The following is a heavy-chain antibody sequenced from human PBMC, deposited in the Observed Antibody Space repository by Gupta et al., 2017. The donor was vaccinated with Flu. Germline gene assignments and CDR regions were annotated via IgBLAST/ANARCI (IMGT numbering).Heavy chain of an antibody. CDR1: GGTFSSYA. CDR3: ARDAGSSSSRAYYYYYMDV. J-gene: IGHJ6*03. Sequence: QVQLVQSGAEVKKPGSSVKVSCKASGGTFSSYAISWVRQAPGQGLEWMGGIIPIFGTANYAQKFQGRVTITADESTSTAYMELSSLRSEDTAVYYCARDAGSSSSRAYYYYYMDVWGKGTTVTVSS. V-gene: IGHV1-69*01. CDR2: IIPIFGTA. D-gene: IGHD6-6*01.